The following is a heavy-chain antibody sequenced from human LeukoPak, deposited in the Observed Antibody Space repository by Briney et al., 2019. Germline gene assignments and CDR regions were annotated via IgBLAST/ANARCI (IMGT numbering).Heavy chain of an antibody. CDR2: IYYSGST. CDR3: ATTGATSPSSASWFNIEY. D-gene: IGHD6-13*01. V-gene: IGHV4-31*03. J-gene: IGHJ4*02. Sequence: PSETLSLTCTVSGGSISSGGYYWSWIRQHPGKGLEWIGYIYYSGSTYYNPSLKSRVTISVDTSKNQFSLKLSSVTAADTAVYYCATTGATSPSSASWFNIEYWGQGTLVPVSS. CDR1: GGSISSGGYY.